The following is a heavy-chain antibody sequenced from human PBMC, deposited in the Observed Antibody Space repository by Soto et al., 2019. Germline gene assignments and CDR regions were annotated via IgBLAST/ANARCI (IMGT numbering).Heavy chain of an antibody. D-gene: IGHD3-3*01. Sequence: ASVKVSCKASGYTFTSYGISWVRQAPGQGLEWMGWISAYNGNTNYAQKLQGRVTMTTDTSTSTAYMELRSLRSDDTAVYYCARDRPSPARITIFGVVIKDWGNWFDPWGQGTLVTVSS. CDR2: ISAYNGNT. CDR1: GYTFTSYG. J-gene: IGHJ5*02. CDR3: ARDRPSPARITIFGVVIKDWGNWFDP. V-gene: IGHV1-18*01.